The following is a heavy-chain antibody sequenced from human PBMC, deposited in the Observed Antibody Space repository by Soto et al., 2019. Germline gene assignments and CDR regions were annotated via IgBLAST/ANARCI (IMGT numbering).Heavy chain of an antibody. CDR1: GFTFSSYS. D-gene: IGHD2-15*01. CDR3: ARVGMVAATDYYYYYMDV. V-gene: IGHV3-21*01. CDR2: ISSSSYI. J-gene: IGHJ6*03. Sequence: GGSLRLSCAASGFTFSSYSMNWVRQAPGKGLEWVSSISSSSYIYYADSVKGRFTISRDNAKNSLYLQMNSLRAEDTAVYYCARVGMVAATDYYYYYMDVWGKGTTGTVSS.